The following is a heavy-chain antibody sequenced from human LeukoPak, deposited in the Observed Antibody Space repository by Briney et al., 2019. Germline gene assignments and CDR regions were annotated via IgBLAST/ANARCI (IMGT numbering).Heavy chain of an antibody. Sequence: SETLSLTCTVSGGSISTYYWNWIRQPPGKGLEWIGYIYYSGTTNYNPSLKSRVSMSVDTSKNQFSLKLSSVTAADTAVYYCARGVSSSWKIGYYYYYMDVWGKGTTVTVSS. D-gene: IGHD6-13*01. CDR3: ARGVSSSWKIGYYYYYMDV. J-gene: IGHJ6*03. CDR1: GGSISTYY. CDR2: IYYSGTT. V-gene: IGHV4-59*01.